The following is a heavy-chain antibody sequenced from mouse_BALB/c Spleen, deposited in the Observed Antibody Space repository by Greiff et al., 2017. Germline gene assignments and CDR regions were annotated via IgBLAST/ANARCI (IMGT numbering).Heavy chain of an antibody. V-gene: IGHV5-17*02. CDR1: GFTFSSFG. D-gene: IGHD1-2*01. J-gene: IGHJ4*01. CDR3: ARNYGYVDYAMDY. CDR2: ISSGSSTI. Sequence: EVQRVESGGGLVQPGGSRKLSCAASGFTFSSFGMHWVRQAPEKGLEWVAYISSGSSTIYYADTVKGRFTISRDNPKNTLFLQMTSLRSEDTAMYYCARNYGYVDYAMDYWGQGTSVTVSS.